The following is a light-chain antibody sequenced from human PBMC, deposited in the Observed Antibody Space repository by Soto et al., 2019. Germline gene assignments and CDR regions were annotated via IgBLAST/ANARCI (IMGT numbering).Light chain of an antibody. J-gene: IGLJ1*01. V-gene: IGLV2-14*01. CDR1: SSDVGGYNY. CDR2: EVS. Sequence: QSALTQPASVSGSPGQSITISCTGTSSDVGGYNYVSWYQQHPGKAPKLMIYEVSNRPSGVSNRFSGSKSGNTASLTISGLQAEDEADYYCSSYTSSSTLVFGTGTKPTVL. CDR3: SSYTSSSTLV.